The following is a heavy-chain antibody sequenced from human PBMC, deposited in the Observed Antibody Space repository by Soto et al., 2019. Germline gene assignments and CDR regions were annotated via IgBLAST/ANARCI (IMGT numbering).Heavy chain of an antibody. Sequence: EVQLVESGGGLVKPGGSLRLSCAASGFTFSSYSMNWVRQAPGKGLEWVSSISSSSSYIYYADSVKGRFTISRDNAKNSLYLQRNSLRAEDTAVYYCARHVYSSSRYFDYWGPGTLVTVSS. CDR2: ISSSSSYI. CDR3: ARHVYSSSRYFDY. D-gene: IGHD6-6*01. CDR1: GFTFSSYS. J-gene: IGHJ4*02. V-gene: IGHV3-21*01.